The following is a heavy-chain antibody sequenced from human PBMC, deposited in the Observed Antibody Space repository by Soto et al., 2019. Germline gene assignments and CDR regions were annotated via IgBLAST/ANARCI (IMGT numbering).Heavy chain of an antibody. J-gene: IGHJ6*03. CDR2: IYYSGST. D-gene: IGHD2-8*01. CDR3: AGRLSYYYYYYMDV. CDR1: GGSVSSGSYY. Sequence: SETLSLTCTVSGGSVSSGSYYWSWIRQPPGKGLEWIGYIYYSGSTNYNPSLKSRVTISVDTSKNQFSLKLSSVTAADTAVYYCAGRLSYYYYYYMDVWGKGTTVTVSS. V-gene: IGHV4-61*01.